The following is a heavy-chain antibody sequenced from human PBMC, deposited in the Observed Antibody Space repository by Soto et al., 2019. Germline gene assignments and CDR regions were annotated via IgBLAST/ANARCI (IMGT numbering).Heavy chain of an antibody. Sequence: PGGSLRLSCAASGFTFSSYAMSWVRQAPGKGLEWVSVISGSGDSTYYADSVKGRFTISRDNSKNTLYLQMNSLRAEDTAVYYCAKDTDIVPTICDYWGQGTLVTVSS. CDR2: ISGSGDST. V-gene: IGHV3-23*01. CDR1: GFTFSSYA. D-gene: IGHD5-12*01. J-gene: IGHJ4*02. CDR3: AKDTDIVPTICDY.